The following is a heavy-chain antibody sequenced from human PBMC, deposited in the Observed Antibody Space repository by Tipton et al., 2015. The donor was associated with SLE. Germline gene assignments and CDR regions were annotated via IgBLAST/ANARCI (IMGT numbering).Heavy chain of an antibody. CDR3: AGISSGGNFYDYYGMDA. CDR2: INHRGRT. V-gene: IGHV4-34*01. D-gene: IGHD2-15*01. Sequence: TLSLTCAVYGGSFSDYYWSWIRQPPGKGLEWVGEINHRGRTNCNPSLKSRVTISLDTSKNQFSMQLRSVTAADTAVYYCAGISSGGNFYDYYGMDAWGQGTTVTVSS. CDR1: GGSFSDYY. J-gene: IGHJ6*02.